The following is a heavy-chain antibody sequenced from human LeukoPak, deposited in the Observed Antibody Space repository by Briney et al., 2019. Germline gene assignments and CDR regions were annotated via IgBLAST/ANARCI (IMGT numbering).Heavy chain of an antibody. J-gene: IGHJ6*03. CDR2: INWNGGST. D-gene: IGHD3/OR15-3a*01. CDR1: GFTFDDYG. Sequence: GGSLRLSCAASGFTFDDYGMSWVRQAPGKGLEWVSGINWNGGSTGYADSVKGRFTISRDNVKNSLYLQMNSLRAEDTALYYCTRDHLLDWNYYYMDVWGKGTTVTVSS. V-gene: IGHV3-20*04. CDR3: TRDHLLDWNYYYMDV.